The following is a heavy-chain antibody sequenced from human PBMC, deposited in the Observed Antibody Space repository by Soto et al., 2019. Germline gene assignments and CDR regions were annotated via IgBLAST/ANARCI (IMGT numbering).Heavy chain of an antibody. J-gene: IGHJ3*02. Sequence: SGPTLVNPTQTLTLACTLSGFSLSTSGMCVSWIRQPPGKALEWLALIDWDDDKYYSTSLKTRLTISKDTSKNQVVLTMTNMDPVDTATYYCARMGYSSGLAFDIWGQGTMVTVS. CDR2: IDWDDDK. D-gene: IGHD6-19*01. CDR3: ARMGYSSGLAFDI. V-gene: IGHV2-70*01. CDR1: GFSLSTSGMC.